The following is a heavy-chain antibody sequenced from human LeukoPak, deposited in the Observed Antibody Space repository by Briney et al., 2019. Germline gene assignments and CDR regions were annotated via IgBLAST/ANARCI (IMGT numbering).Heavy chain of an antibody. J-gene: IGHJ4*02. Sequence: GGSLRLSCAASGFTFSTSWMSWVRQAPGKGREWVANIKKEGSEEYYMDSVKGRFTVSRDNADNSLYLQMNRLRAEDTAVYYCAREGVHCSGGSCLKAYWGQGTQVTVSS. CDR2: IKKEGSEE. CDR1: GFTFSTSW. D-gene: IGHD2-15*01. CDR3: AREGVHCSGGSCLKAY. V-gene: IGHV3-7*03.